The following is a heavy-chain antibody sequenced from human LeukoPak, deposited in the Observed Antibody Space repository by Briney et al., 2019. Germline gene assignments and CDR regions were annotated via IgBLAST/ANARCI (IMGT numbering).Heavy chain of an antibody. CDR1: GGTFSSYA. CDR3: ARVARYYDFWSGPLYMDV. Sequence: SVKVSCKASGGTFSSYAISWVRQAPGQGLEWMGGIIPIFGTANYAQKFQGRVTITADESTSTAYMELSSLRSEDTAVYYCARVARYYDFWSGPLYMDVWGKGTTVTVSS. V-gene: IGHV1-69*01. J-gene: IGHJ6*03. D-gene: IGHD3-3*01. CDR2: IIPIFGTA.